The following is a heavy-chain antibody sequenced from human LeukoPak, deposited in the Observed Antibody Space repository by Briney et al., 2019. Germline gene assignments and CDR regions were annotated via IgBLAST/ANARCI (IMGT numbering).Heavy chain of an antibody. Sequence: ASVKVSCKASGYTFTSNGITWVRQAPGQGLEWMAWISAYNDKSNYAQKFQGRITMTTDTSTSTAYMELRSLRSDDTAVYYCATAVLRFLEWLSFDYWGQGTLVTVSS. CDR3: ATAVLRFLEWLSFDY. CDR2: ISAYNDKS. J-gene: IGHJ4*02. V-gene: IGHV1-18*01. D-gene: IGHD3-3*01. CDR1: GYTFTSNG.